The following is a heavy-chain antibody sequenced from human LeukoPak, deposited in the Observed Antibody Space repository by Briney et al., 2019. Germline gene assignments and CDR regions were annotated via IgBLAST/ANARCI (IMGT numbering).Heavy chain of an antibody. CDR3: AREGSGYSYGSYDY. CDR2: ISSSGSTI. Sequence: GGSLRLSCAASGFTFSSYETNWVRQAPGKGLEWVSYISSSGSTIYYADSVKGRFTISRDNAKNSLYLQMNSMRAEDTAVYYCAREGSGYSYGSYDYWGQGTLVTVSS. V-gene: IGHV3-48*03. D-gene: IGHD5-18*01. CDR1: GFTFSSYE. J-gene: IGHJ4*02.